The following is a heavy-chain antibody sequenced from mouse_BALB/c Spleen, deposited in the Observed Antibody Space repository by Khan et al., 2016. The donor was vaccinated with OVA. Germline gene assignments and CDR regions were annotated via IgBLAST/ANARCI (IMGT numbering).Heavy chain of an antibody. J-gene: IGHJ3*01. Sequence: VQLKESGAEVVKPGASVKLSCSASDFNIRDTYIHWVKQRPEQGLEWIGRIDPPNDDSKYGPKFQDKATLTADTSSNTAYLQLSSLTSEDTAVYYCATLYGSPFAYWGQGTLVSVSA. CDR1: DFNIRDTY. D-gene: IGHD2-1*01. CDR2: IDPPNDDS. V-gene: IGHV14-3*02. CDR3: ATLYGSPFAY.